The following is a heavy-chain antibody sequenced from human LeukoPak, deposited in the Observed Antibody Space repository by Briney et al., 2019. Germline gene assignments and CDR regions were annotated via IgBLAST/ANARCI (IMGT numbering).Heavy chain of an antibody. J-gene: IGHJ4*02. D-gene: IGHD2/OR15-2a*01. CDR2: LSYTGKT. CDR1: GASVSTSH. Sequence: SETLSLTCVVSGASVSTSHWNWIRQLPGKGLEWIGRLSYTGKTDYNPSLTSRVTISLGTSKNQVSLKLRSVTAADTAVYYCSEGYFEPFAHWGQGTLVTVSS. V-gene: IGHV4-59*02. CDR3: SEGYFEPFAH.